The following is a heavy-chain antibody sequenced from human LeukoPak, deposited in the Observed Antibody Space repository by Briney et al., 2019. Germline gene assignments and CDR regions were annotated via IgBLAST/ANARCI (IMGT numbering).Heavy chain of an antibody. CDR1: GFIFSSYS. Sequence: GGSLRLSCAASGFIFSSYSMNWVRQAPGKGPERVSSIMSSSSQIYYADSVRGRFTISRDNAKNSLYLQMNTMRVEDTAVYYCATTRAPSNGRVLYYMDVGGKGTTVTVSS. CDR2: IMSSSSQI. J-gene: IGHJ6*03. CDR3: ATTRAPSNGRVLYYMDV. D-gene: IGHD1-1*01. V-gene: IGHV3-21*01.